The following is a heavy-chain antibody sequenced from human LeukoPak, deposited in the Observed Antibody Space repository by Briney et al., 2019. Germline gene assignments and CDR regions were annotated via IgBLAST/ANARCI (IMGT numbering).Heavy chain of an antibody. CDR1: GYSISSGYY. V-gene: IGHV4-38-2*02. J-gene: IGHJ4*02. CDR3: ARRGVGALDY. Sequence: PSETLSLTCTVSGYSISSGYYWGWIRQPPGKGLEWIGSIYHSGSTYYNPSLKSRVTISVDTSKNQFSLKLSSVTAADAAVYYCARRGVGALDYWGQGTLVTVSS. D-gene: IGHD1-26*01. CDR2: IYHSGST.